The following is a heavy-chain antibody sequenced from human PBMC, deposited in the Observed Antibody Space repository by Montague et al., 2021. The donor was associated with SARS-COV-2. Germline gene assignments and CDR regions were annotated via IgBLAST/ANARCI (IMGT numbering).Heavy chain of an antibody. CDR1: GFTFSSYG. Sequence: SLRLTCAASGFTFSSYGMHWVRQAPGKGLEWVAVIWYDGSNKYYADSVKGRFTISRDNSKNTLYLQMNSLRAEDTAVYYCARDFSEVAADYGMDVWGQGTTVTVSS. D-gene: IGHD2-15*01. V-gene: IGHV3-33*01. J-gene: IGHJ6*02. CDR2: IWYDGSNK. CDR3: ARDFSEVAADYGMDV.